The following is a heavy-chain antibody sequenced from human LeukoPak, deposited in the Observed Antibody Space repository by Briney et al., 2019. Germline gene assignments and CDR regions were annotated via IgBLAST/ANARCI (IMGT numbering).Heavy chain of an antibody. Sequence: GGSLRLSCAASGFTFSSYAMSWVRQAPWKGLEWVSAISGSGGSTYYADSVKGRFTISRDNSKNTLYLQMNSLRAEDTAVYYCARAPPVRYFDWFEYGMDVWGQGTTVTVSS. CDR3: ARAPPVRYFDWFEYGMDV. CDR1: GFTFSSYA. CDR2: ISGSGGST. D-gene: IGHD3-9*01. V-gene: IGHV3-23*01. J-gene: IGHJ6*02.